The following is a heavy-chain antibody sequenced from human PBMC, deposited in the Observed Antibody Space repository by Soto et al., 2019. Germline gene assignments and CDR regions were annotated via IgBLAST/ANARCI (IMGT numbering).Heavy chain of an antibody. Sequence: SETLSLTCTVSGGSISSGDYYWSWIRQPPGKGLEWIGYIYYSGSTYYNPSLKSRVTISVDTSKNQFSLKLSSVTAADTAVYYCARMGTTYYYYGMDVWGQGTTVTVSS. CDR1: GGSISSGDYY. CDR3: ARMGTTYYYYGMDV. D-gene: IGHD1-26*01. J-gene: IGHJ6*02. CDR2: IYYSGST. V-gene: IGHV4-30-4*01.